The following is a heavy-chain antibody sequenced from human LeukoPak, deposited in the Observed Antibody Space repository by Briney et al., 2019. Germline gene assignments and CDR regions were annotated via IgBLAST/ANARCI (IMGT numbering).Heavy chain of an antibody. V-gene: IGHV3-66*02. CDR3: ARTRLGRASAGKKYYYYGMDV. CDR1: GFTVSSNY. Sequence: GGSLRLSCAASGFTVSSNYMSCVRQAPGRGLECVSVIYSGGGTDYADSVKGRFTIPRENSKNTLYLQMNSLRSEDTAVYYCARTRLGRASAGKKYYYYGMDVWGGGTMVTVSS. D-gene: IGHD6-13*01. J-gene: IGHJ6*04. CDR2: IYSGGGT.